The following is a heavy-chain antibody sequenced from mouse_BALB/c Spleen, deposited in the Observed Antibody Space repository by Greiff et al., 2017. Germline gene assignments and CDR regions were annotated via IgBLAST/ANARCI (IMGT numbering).Heavy chain of an antibody. CDR1: GYTFTSYY. V-gene: IGHV1S56*01. Sequence: VQLQQSGPELVKPGASVRISCKASGYTFTSYYIHWVKQRPGQGLEWIGWIYPGNVNTKYNEKFKGKATLTADKSSSTAYMQLSSLTSEDSAVYFCARAYGNDVSWFAYWGQGTLVTVSA. D-gene: IGHD2-2*01. J-gene: IGHJ3*01. CDR2: IYPGNVNT. CDR3: ARAYGNDVSWFAY.